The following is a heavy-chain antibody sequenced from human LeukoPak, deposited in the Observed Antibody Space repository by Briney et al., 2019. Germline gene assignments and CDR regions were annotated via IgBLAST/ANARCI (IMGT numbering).Heavy chain of an antibody. D-gene: IGHD2-15*01. J-gene: IGHJ4*02. V-gene: IGHV3-23*01. Sequence: QPGGSLRLSCAASGFTFSSYAMTWVRQAPGKGLEWISGISGGDGGTDYADSVKGRFTIFRENSKKTLYLQMNSLRAEDTAMYYCAKHNVPYAGSPYSRVSGPLDYWGLGTQVTVSS. CDR3: AKHNVPYAGSPYSRVSGPLDY. CDR1: GFTFSSYA. CDR2: ISGGDGGT.